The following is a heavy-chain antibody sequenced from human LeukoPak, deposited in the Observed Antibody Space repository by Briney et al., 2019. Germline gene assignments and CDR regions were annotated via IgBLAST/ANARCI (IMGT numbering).Heavy chain of an antibody. V-gene: IGHV4-4*07. J-gene: IGHJ4*02. CDR1: GGSISNYY. CDR2: IYTSGSI. D-gene: IGHD3-3*01. Sequence: SETLSLTCTVSGGSISNYYWSWIRQPAGKGLEWIGRIYTSGSINYNPSLKSRVTMSVDTSKNQFSLKLSSVTAADTAVYYCVRDSVYDFWSGSFDYWGQGILVTVSS. CDR3: VRDSVYDFWSGSFDY.